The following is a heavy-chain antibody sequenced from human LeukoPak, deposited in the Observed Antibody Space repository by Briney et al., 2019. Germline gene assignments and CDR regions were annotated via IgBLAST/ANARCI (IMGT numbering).Heavy chain of an antibody. CDR1: GFTVSSNY. CDR3: AREIVHYDSSGYYLWHYGMDV. V-gene: IGHV3-53*04. J-gene: IGHJ6*02. D-gene: IGHD3-22*01. CDR2: IYSGGST. Sequence: GGSLRLSCAASGFTVSSNYMSWVRQAPGKGLEWVSVIYSGGSTYYADSVKGRFTISIHNSKNTLYLQMNSLRAEDTAVYYCAREIVHYDSSGYYLWHYGMDVWGQGTTVTVSS.